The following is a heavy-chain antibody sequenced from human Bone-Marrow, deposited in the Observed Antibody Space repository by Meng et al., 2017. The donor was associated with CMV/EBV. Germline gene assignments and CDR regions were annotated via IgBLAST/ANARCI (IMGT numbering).Heavy chain of an antibody. CDR3: ARVGTTRRIYGMDV. D-gene: IGHD1-14*01. Sequence: SETLSLTCTVSGGSISSYYWSWIRQPSGKGLEWIGYIYYSGSTNYNPSLKSRVTISVDTSKNQFSLKLSSVTAADTAVYYCARVGTTRRIYGMDVWGQGTTVTVSS. CDR1: GGSISSYY. CDR2: IYYSGST. V-gene: IGHV4-59*01. J-gene: IGHJ6*01.